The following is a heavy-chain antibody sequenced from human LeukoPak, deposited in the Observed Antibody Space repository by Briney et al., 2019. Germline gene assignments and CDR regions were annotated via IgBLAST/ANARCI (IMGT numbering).Heavy chain of an antibody. Sequence: GGSLRLSCAASGFTFSSYEMNWVRQAPGKGLEWVSYISSSGSTIYYADSVKGRFTISRDNAKNSLYLQMNSLRAEDTAAYYCARGGAVTTGYAFDIWGQGTMVTVSS. D-gene: IGHD4-17*01. CDR1: GFTFSSYE. V-gene: IGHV3-48*03. CDR3: ARGGAVTTGYAFDI. CDR2: ISSSGSTI. J-gene: IGHJ3*02.